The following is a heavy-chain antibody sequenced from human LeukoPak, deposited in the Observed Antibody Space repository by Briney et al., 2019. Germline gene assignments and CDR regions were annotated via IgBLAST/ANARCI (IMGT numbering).Heavy chain of an antibody. CDR1: GGSISSYY. J-gene: IGHJ3*01. V-gene: IGHV4-59*05. D-gene: IGHD6-19*01. Sequence: SETLSLTCTVSGGSISSYYWSWIRQPPGKGLEWIGSISYSGNTYYNPSLESRVTISVDKSKNQFFLQLTSVTAADTSVYFCSKGAAVAASSNWGQGTLVTVSS. CDR2: ISYSGNT. CDR3: SKGAAVAASSN.